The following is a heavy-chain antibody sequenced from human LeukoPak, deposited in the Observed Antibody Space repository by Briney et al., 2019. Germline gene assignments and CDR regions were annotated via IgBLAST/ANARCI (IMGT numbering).Heavy chain of an antibody. Sequence: GGSLRLSCAASGFTFSSYAMHWVRQAPGKGLEWVAVISYDGSNKYYADSVKGRFTISRDNSKNTLYLQMNSLRAEDTAVYYCARGRVNYDFWSGCFDYWGQGTLVTVPS. CDR1: GFTFSSYA. J-gene: IGHJ4*02. D-gene: IGHD3-3*01. V-gene: IGHV3-30-3*01. CDR2: ISYDGSNK. CDR3: ARGRVNYDFWSGCFDY.